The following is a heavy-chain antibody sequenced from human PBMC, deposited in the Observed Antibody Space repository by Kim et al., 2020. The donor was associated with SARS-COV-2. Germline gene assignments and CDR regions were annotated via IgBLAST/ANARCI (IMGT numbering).Heavy chain of an antibody. D-gene: IGHD2-15*01. Sequence: SETLSLTCAVYGGSFSGYYWSWIRQPPGKGLEWIGEINHSGSTNYNPSLKSRVTISVDTSKNQFSLKLSSVTAADTAVYYCARGPKGYCSGGSCYSVLHFDLWGRGTLVTVSS. V-gene: IGHV4-34*01. CDR3: ARGPKGYCSGGSCYSVLHFDL. CDR1: GGSFSGYY. J-gene: IGHJ2*01. CDR2: INHSGST.